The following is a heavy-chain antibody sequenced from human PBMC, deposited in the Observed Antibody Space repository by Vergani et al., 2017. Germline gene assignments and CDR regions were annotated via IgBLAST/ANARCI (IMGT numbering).Heavy chain of an antibody. CDR1: GFSLSTIGVG. V-gene: IGHV2-5*01. CDR2: IYWNDDK. CDR3: AHSRIAAAGIYGFDP. J-gene: IGHJ5*02. Sequence: QITLKESGPTLVKPTQPLTLTCTFSGFSLSTIGVGVGWIRQPLGKALEWLALIYWNDDKRYSPSLRSRLTITKDTSKNQVVLTMTNMDPVDTATYYCAHSRIAAAGIYGFDPWGQGTLVTVSS. D-gene: IGHD6-13*01.